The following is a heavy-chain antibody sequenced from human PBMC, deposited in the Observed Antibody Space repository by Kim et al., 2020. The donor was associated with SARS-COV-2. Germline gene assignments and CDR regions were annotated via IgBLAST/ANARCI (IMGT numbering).Heavy chain of an antibody. CDR2: ISGSGGST. D-gene: IGHD3-3*01. CDR1: GFTFSSYA. CDR3: AKDPGSLEWLLGPLLANPYYSYYYGMDV. Sequence: GGSLRLSCAASGFTFSSYAMSWVRQAPGKGLEWVSAISGSGGSTYYADSVKGRFTISRDNSKNTLYLQMNSLRAEDTAVYYCAKDPGSLEWLLGPLLANPYYSYYYGMDVWGQGTTVTVSS. J-gene: IGHJ6*02. V-gene: IGHV3-23*01.